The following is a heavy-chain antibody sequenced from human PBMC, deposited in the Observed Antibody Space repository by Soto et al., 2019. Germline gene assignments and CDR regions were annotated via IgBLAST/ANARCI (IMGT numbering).Heavy chain of an antibody. CDR3: ARDLIAAAGEYNWFDP. J-gene: IGHJ5*02. CDR2: ISAYNGTT. V-gene: IGHV1-18*01. D-gene: IGHD6-13*01. CDR1: GYTFTSYG. Sequence: QVQLVQSGAEVKKPGASVKVSCKASGYTFTSYGISWVRQAPGQGLEWMGWISAYNGTTNYAQKLQGRVTMTTDTATSAAYMELRSLRSDDTAVYYCARDLIAAAGEYNWFDPWGQGTLVTVSS.